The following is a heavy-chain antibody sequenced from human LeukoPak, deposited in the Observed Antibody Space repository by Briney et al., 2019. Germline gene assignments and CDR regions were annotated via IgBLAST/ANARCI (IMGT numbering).Heavy chain of an antibody. V-gene: IGHV3-11*01. D-gene: IGHD3-22*01. CDR3: ARDDSSGYYPSEGFDY. CDR1: GFTFSDYY. Sequence: GGSLRLSCAASGFTFSDYYMSWIRQAPGKGLEWVSYISSSGSTIYYADSVKGRFTISRDNAKNSLYLQMNSLRAEDTAVYYCARDDSSGYYPSEGFDYWGQGTLVTVSS. CDR2: ISSSGSTI. J-gene: IGHJ4*02.